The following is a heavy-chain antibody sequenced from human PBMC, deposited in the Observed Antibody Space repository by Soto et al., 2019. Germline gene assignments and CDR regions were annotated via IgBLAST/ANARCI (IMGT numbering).Heavy chain of an antibody. V-gene: IGHV3-21*01. Sequence: TTVGSLRLSCAASGFTFRSFTMNWVRQAPGKGLEWVSTISSNSAYIYYTDALRGRFTISRDNAKNSLHLQMNSLRAEDTAVYYCTRDASRDSSARGWFDPWGPGTMVTVYS. CDR1: GFTFRSFT. CDR2: ISSNSAYI. D-gene: IGHD6-13*01. CDR3: TRDASRDSSARGWFDP. J-gene: IGHJ5*02.